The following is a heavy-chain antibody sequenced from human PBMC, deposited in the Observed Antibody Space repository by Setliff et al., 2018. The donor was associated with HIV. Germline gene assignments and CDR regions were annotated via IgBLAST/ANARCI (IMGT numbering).Heavy chain of an antibody. CDR1: GYTFSSYW. J-gene: IGHJ4*02. V-gene: IGHV3-7*05. Sequence: GESLKISCAASGYTFSSYWMAWVRQCPGKGLEWVANIQQHGSEIHYVASVEGRFTISRDSAKNSLYLQMDSLRAEDTALYYCARDGHLYGQPFDYWGQGALVTVSS. CDR3: ARDGHLYGQPFDY. D-gene: IGHD3-10*01. CDR2: IQQHGSEI.